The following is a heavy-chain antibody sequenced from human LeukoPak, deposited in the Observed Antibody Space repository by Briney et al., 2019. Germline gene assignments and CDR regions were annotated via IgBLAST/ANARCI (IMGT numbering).Heavy chain of an antibody. Sequence: PGGSLRLSCAASGFTFNSYWMHWVRQAPGKGLVWVSRINSDGSSTSYADSVKGRFTISRDNAKNTLYLQMYSLRAEDTAVYYCARSVAVVTATFGYWGQGTLVTVSS. CDR2: INSDGSST. CDR3: ARSVAVVTATFGY. V-gene: IGHV3-74*01. CDR1: GFTFNSYW. J-gene: IGHJ4*02. D-gene: IGHD2-15*01.